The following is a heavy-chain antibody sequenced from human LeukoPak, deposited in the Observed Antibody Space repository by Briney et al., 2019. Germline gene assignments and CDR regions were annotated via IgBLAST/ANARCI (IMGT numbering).Heavy chain of an antibody. J-gene: IGHJ4*01. CDR2: IYYSGST. V-gene: IGHV4-59*01. CDR3: ARSYTSYYFDY. Sequence: PSETLSLTCTVSGGSISSYYWSWIRQPPGKGLEWIGYIYYSGSTNYNPSLKSRVTISVDTSKNQFSLKLSSVTAADTAVYYCARSYTSYYFDYWDQGTLVTVSS. CDR1: GGSISSYY.